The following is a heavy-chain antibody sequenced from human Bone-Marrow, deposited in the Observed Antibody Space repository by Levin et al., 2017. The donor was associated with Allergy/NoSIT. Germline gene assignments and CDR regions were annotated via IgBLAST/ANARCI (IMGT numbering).Heavy chain of an antibody. CDR3: AREVISAWDIVVVPAADDAFDI. J-gene: IGHJ3*02. Sequence: SVKISCKASGGTFSSYAISWVRQAPGQGLEWMGGIIPIFGTANYAQKFQGRVTITADKSTSTAYMELSSLRSEDTAVYYCAREVISAWDIVVVPAADDAFDIWGQGTMVTVSS. V-gene: IGHV1-69*06. CDR1: GGTFSSYA. CDR2: IIPIFGTA. D-gene: IGHD2-2*01.